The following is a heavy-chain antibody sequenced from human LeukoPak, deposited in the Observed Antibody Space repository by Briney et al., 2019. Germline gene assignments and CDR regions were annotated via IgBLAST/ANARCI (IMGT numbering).Heavy chain of an antibody. CDR3: ATTEVVAAIINYYYYGMDV. J-gene: IGHJ6*02. CDR1: GGTFSSYA. V-gene: IGHV1-69*01. D-gene: IGHD2-15*01. CDR2: IIPIFGTA. Sequence: GASVNVSCKASGGTFSSYAISWVRQAPGQGLEWMGGIIPIFGTANYAQKFQGRVTITADESTSTAYMELSSLRSEDTAVYYCATTEVVAAIINYYYYGMDVWGQGTTVTVSS.